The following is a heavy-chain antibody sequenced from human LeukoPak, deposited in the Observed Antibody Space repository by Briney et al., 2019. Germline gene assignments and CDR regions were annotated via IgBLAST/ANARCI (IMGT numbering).Heavy chain of an antibody. CDR1: GFTFSSYA. CDR2: ISGSGGST. V-gene: IGHV3-23*01. J-gene: IGHJ6*03. D-gene: IGHD1-1*01. CDR3: AKQTGNYYYYYYMDV. Sequence: GGSLRLSCAASGFTFSSYAMSWVRQAPGKGLEWVSAISGSGGSTYYADSVKGRFTISRDNSKNTLYLQMNSLRAEDTAVYYCAKQTGNYYYYYYMDVWGKGTTVTVSS.